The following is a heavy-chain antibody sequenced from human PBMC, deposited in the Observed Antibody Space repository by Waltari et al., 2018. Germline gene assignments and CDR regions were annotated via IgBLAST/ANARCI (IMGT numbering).Heavy chain of an antibody. Sequence: QVQLVQSGAEVKKPGSSVKVSCKASGGTFSSYAISWLRQAPGQGLEWMGGIIPIFGTANYAQKFQGRVTITADESTSTAYMELSSLRSEDTAVYYCATVGYCGGDCYSWRDWYFDLWGRGTLVTVSS. J-gene: IGHJ2*01. CDR1: GGTFSSYA. CDR3: ATVGYCGGDCYSWRDWYFDL. V-gene: IGHV1-69*13. D-gene: IGHD2-21*01. CDR2: IIPIFGTA.